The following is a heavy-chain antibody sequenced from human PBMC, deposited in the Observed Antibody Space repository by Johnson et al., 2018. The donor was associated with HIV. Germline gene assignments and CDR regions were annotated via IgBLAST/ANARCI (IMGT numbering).Heavy chain of an antibody. CDR2: INPDGSST. CDR3: ARDGAADNAFDI. V-gene: IGHV3-74*01. D-gene: IGHD3-16*01. J-gene: IGHJ3*02. CDR1: GFTFSGYW. Sequence: VQLLESGGGLVQPGGSLRLSCAASGFTFSGYWVYWVRQAPGKGLVWVSRINPDGSSTDYADSVKGRFTISRDNAKNTLYLQMNRLRAEDTAVYYCARDGAADNAFDIWGQGTMVTVSS.